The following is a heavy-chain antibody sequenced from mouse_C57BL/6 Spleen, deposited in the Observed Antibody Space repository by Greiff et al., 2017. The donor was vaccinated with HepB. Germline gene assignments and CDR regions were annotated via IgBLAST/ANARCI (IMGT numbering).Heavy chain of an antibody. V-gene: IGHV14-4*01. CDR2: IDPENGDT. Sequence: EVKLMESGAELVRPGASVKLSCTASGFNIKDDYMHWVKQRPEQGLEWIGWIDPENGDTEYASKFQGKATITADTSSNTAYLQLSSLTSEDTAVYYCTTLGNSAFDYWGQGTTLTVSS. CDR1: GFNIKDDY. CDR3: TTLGNSAFDY. J-gene: IGHJ2*01. D-gene: IGHD2-1*01.